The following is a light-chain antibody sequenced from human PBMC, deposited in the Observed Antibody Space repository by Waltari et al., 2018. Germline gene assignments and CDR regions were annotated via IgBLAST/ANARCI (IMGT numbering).Light chain of an antibody. Sequence: QPVLTQSSSASASLGSSVNLTCTLRSGHRRSVIAWHQQQPGKAPRYLIKLEHGGIYNRDGEVPERVSVSSSRSDRALPLSNLRAEDEADYYFETWHSITRIFGGGTKLTV. V-gene: IGLV4-60*03. CDR3: ETWHSITRI. CDR1: SGHRRSV. J-gene: IGLJ2*01. CDR2: LEHGGIY.